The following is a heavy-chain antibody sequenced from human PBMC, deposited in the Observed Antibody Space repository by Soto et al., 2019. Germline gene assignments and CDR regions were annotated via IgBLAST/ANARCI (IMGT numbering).Heavy chain of an antibody. CDR1: GFTFSSYV. D-gene: IGHD3-3*01. J-gene: IGHJ4*02. Sequence: PGGSLRLSCAASGFTFSSYVMSWVRQAPGKGLEWVSTIRGSGDNTYYADSVKGRFTISRDNSKNTLYLQMNSLRAEDTAVYYCAKFLEWLLFSRTIDCWGQGTLVTVSS. CDR2: IRGSGDNT. CDR3: AKFLEWLLFSRTIDC. V-gene: IGHV3-23*01.